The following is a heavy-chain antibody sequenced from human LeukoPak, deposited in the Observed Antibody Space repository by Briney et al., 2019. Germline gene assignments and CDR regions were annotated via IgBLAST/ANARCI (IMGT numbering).Heavy chain of an antibody. CDR3: AREHTDGGRPFDY. CDR1: GGSFSDYY. D-gene: IGHD3-10*01. J-gene: IGHJ4*02. CDR2: INYSGST. Sequence: SETLSLTCAVYGGSFSDYYWSWLRQPPGQGLEWIGSINYSGSTYYNPSLKSRVTISVDTSKYQFSLKLSSVTAADTAVYYCAREHTDGGRPFDYWGQGAQVTVSS. V-gene: IGHV4-34*01.